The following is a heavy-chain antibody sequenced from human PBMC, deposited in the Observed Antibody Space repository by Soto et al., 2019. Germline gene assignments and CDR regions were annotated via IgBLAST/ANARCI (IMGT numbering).Heavy chain of an antibody. D-gene: IGHD2-15*01. CDR1: GGTFSSYT. V-gene: IGHV1-69*02. J-gene: IGHJ6*03. Sequence: SVKVSCKASGGTFSSYTISWVRQAPGQRLEWMGRIIPILGIANYAQKFQGRVTITADKSTSTAYMELSSLRSEDTAVYYCATWGVAASSSSYYYYMDVWGKGTTVTVSS. CDR3: ATWGVAASSSSYYYYMDV. CDR2: IIPILGIA.